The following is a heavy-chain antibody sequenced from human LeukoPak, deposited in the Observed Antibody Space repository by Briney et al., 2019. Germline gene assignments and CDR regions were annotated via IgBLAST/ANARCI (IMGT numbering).Heavy chain of an antibody. Sequence: GESLQISCKGSGSSFTGYWISWVSQMPPEDVEWRVRFVSSDSYTHYSPSFQGHVTTSAGTSISTAYLQWSSLKASDTAMYYCARLVETDYWGQGTLVTVSS. J-gene: IGHJ4*02. CDR3: ARLVETDY. CDR1: GSSFTGYW. CDR2: FVSSDSYT. V-gene: IGHV5-10-1*01. D-gene: IGHD1-1*01.